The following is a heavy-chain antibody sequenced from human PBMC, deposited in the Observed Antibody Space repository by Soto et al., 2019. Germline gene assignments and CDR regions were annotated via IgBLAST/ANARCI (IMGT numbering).Heavy chain of an antibody. Sequence: GGSLRLSCAASGFTFSSYAMSWVRQAPGKGLEWVSTISGSGGSTYYADSVKGRFTISRDNSKNTLYLQMNSLRAEDTAVYYCAKDEVPGVVPAAIHYLGMDVWGQGTTVTVSS. V-gene: IGHV3-23*01. D-gene: IGHD2-2*02. CDR1: GFTFSSYA. CDR3: AKDEVPGVVPAAIHYLGMDV. CDR2: ISGSGGST. J-gene: IGHJ6*02.